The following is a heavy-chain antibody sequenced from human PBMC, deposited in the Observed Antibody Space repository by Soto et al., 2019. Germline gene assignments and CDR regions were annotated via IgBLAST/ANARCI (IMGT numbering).Heavy chain of an antibody. V-gene: IGHV4-61*01. CDR2: IYYGGST. CDR1: GASVSSGSYY. J-gene: IGHJ4*02. CDR3: ARKYTSLSEFDY. Sequence: QVQLQESGPGLLKPSETLSLTCTVSGASVSSGSYYWSWIRQPPGKGLEWMGYIYYGGSTKYKPSLESRVTIAEDTSKNQFSLKLTSVTAADTAVYYCARKYTSLSEFDYWGQGTLVIVSS. D-gene: IGHD6-6*01.